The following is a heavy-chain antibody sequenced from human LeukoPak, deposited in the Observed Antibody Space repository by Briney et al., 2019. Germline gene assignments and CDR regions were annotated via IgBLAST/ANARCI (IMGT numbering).Heavy chain of an antibody. CDR2: IFHSGSI. J-gene: IGHJ3*01. CDR1: GYSISSGYY. D-gene: IGHD3-22*01. Sequence: SETLSLTCGVSGYSISSGYYWGWIRQSPGKGLEWIGTIFHSGSIYYTPSLKSRVTLSVDTSKSQFSLKLNSVTAADTAVYYCARMGVSYYYDSSTYYPLAFDVWGQGTMVTVSS. CDR3: ARMGVSYYYDSSTYYPLAFDV. V-gene: IGHV4-38-2*01.